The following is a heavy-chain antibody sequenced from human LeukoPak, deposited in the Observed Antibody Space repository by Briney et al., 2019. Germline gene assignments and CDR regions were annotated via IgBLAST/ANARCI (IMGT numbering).Heavy chain of an antibody. Sequence: SVKVSCKASGDTFDSHALSWVRQALGQGLEWMGAIIPMYGTSNYAQKFQGRVAIIADKSTSTAYMELNSLTSEDTAVYYCAIAQNNHGYVYFGMDVWGKGTTVTVSS. CDR2: IIPMYGTS. J-gene: IGHJ6*04. CDR3: AIAQNNHGYVYFGMDV. V-gene: IGHV1-69*06. CDR1: GDTFDSHA. D-gene: IGHD5-12*01.